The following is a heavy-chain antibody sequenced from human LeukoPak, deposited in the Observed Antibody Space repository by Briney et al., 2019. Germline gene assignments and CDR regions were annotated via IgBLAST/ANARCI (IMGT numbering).Heavy chain of an antibody. Sequence: ASVKVSCKASGYTFTSYAMQWVRQAPGQRLEWMGWINGGNGNTKYLEKFQGRVTFTRDTSASTAYMELSSLRSEDTAVYYCASVGYGDYWGQGTLVTVSS. J-gene: IGHJ4*02. CDR1: GYTFTSYA. D-gene: IGHD5-18*01. CDR3: ASVGYGDY. V-gene: IGHV1-3*01. CDR2: INGGNGNT.